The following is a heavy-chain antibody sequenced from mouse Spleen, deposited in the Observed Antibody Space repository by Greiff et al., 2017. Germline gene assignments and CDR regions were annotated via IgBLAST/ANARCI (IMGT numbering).Heavy chain of an antibody. Sequence: EVQGVESGGGLVKPGGSLKLSCAASGFTFSSYAMSWVRQSPEKRLEWVAEISSGGSYTYYPDTVTGRFTISRDNAKNTLYLEMSSLRSEDTAMYYCVRDSSFAYWGQGTLVTVSA. D-gene: IGHD6-1*01. CDR3: VRDSSFAY. CDR1: GFTFSSYA. CDR2: ISSGGSYT. V-gene: IGHV5-9-4*01. J-gene: IGHJ3*01.